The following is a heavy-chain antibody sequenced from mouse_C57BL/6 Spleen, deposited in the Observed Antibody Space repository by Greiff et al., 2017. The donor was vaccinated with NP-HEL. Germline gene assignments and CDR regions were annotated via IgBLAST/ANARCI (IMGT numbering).Heavy chain of an antibody. CDR3: ARGDGYYPYYFDY. Sequence: VQLQQSDAELVKPGASVKISCKVSGYTFTDHTIHWMKQRPEQGLEWIGYIYPRDGSTKYNEKFKGKATLTADKSSSTAYMQLNSLTSEDSAVYFWARGDGYYPYYFDYWGQGTTLTVSS. J-gene: IGHJ2*01. CDR1: GYTFTDHT. D-gene: IGHD2-3*01. CDR2: IYPRDGST. V-gene: IGHV1-78*01.